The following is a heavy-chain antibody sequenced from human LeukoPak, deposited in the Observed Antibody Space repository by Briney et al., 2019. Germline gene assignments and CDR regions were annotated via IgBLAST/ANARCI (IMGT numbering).Heavy chain of an antibody. CDR3: ASQPYYYDSSELGGFDY. CDR1: GYTFTRYA. Sequence: ASVKVSCKASGYTFTRYAMNWVRQAPGQGLEWMGWINPNSGGTNYAQKFQGRVTMTRDTSISTAYMELSRLRSDDMAVYYCASQPYYYDSSELGGFDYWGQGTLVTVSS. V-gene: IGHV1-2*02. D-gene: IGHD3-22*01. CDR2: INPNSGGT. J-gene: IGHJ4*02.